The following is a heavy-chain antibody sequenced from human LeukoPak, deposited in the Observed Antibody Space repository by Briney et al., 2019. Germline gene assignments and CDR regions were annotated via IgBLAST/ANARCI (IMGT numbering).Heavy chain of an antibody. CDR3: AREAYGSGYDYNFGTNNWFDP. J-gene: IGHJ5*02. CDR2: IYYSGST. D-gene: IGHD3-10*01. Sequence: SETLSLTCTVSGGSISSYYWSWIRQPAGKGLEWIGSIYYSGSTYYNPSLKSRVTISVDTSKDKFSLKLSSVTAADTAVYYCAREAYGSGYDYNFGTNNWFDPWGQGTMVTVSS. CDR1: GGSISSYY. V-gene: IGHV4-4*07.